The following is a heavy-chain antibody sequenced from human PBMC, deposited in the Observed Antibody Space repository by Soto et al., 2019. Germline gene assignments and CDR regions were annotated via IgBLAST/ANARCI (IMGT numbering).Heavy chain of an antibody. CDR2: IKEDGSVK. D-gene: IGHD1-26*01. CDR1: GFTFSSYW. CDR3: LKDYLGN. V-gene: IGHV3-7*01. J-gene: IGHJ4*02. Sequence: EVQLVESGGDLVQPGGSLRLSCAASGFTFSSYWLSWVRQAPGKGLEWVANIKEDGSVKNYVDSVKGRFTISGDNAKNSLYLQMNSLRAEDTAVYYCLKDYLGNWGQGTLVTVSS.